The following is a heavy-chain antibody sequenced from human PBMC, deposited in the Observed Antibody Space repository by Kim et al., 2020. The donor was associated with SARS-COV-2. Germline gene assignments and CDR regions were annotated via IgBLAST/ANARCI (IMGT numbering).Heavy chain of an antibody. D-gene: IGHD2-15*01. CDR3: ARDGARDIVVVGNYYYYGMDV. J-gene: IGHJ6*02. CDR2: ISSSSSYI. CDR1: GFTFSSYS. Sequence: GGSLRLSCAASGFTFSSYSMNWVRQAPGKGLEWVSSISSSSSYIYYADSVKGRFTISRDNAKNSLYLQMNSLRAEDTAVYYCARDGARDIVVVGNYYYYGMDVWGQGTTVTVSS. V-gene: IGHV3-21*01.